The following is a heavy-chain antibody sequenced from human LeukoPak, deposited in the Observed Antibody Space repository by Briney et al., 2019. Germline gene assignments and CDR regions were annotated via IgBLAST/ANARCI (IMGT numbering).Heavy chain of an antibody. CDR1: GFTFGSYA. J-gene: IGHJ6*02. CDR3: ARTIAQYSNSWLYFYYGLDV. CDR2: ISGGSKDT. V-gene: IGHV3-23*01. D-gene: IGHD6-13*01. Sequence: GGSLRLSCTASGFTFGSYAMSWVRQAPGKGLEWVSSISGGSKDTYYADSVKGRFTISRDNSKSTLKLQLNSLRAEDTAVYYCARTIAQYSNSWLYFYYGLDVWGQGTTVTVSS.